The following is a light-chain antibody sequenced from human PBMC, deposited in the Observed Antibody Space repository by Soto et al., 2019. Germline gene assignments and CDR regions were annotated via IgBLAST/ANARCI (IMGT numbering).Light chain of an antibody. V-gene: IGLV2-8*01. J-gene: IGLJ3*02. CDR2: EVN. CDR1: SSDVGGYNY. Sequence: QSALTQPPSASGSPGQSVTISCTGTSSDVGGYNYVSWYQQHPGKAPKLMIYEVNKRPSGVPDRFPGSKSGNTASLTVSGLQAEDEADYYCSSYAGSNNWVFGGGTKVTVL. CDR3: SSYAGSNNWV.